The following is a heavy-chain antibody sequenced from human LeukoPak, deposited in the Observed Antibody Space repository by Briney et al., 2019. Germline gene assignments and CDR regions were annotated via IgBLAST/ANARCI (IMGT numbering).Heavy chain of an antibody. CDR1: GGSISSYY. CDR3: AREGSKTESGAFDI. Sequence: SETLSLTCTVSGGSISSYYWGWIRQPPGKGLEWIGSIYYSGSTYYNPSLKSRVTISVDRSKNQFSLKLSSVTAADTAVYYCAREGSKTESGAFDIWGQGTMVTVSS. V-gene: IGHV4-39*07. D-gene: IGHD1-14*01. J-gene: IGHJ3*02. CDR2: IYYSGST.